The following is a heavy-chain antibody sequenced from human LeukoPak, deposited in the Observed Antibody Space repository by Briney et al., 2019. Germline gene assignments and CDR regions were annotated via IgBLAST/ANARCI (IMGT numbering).Heavy chain of an antibody. D-gene: IGHD6-19*01. CDR3: ARGTGNGWYYYFDY. J-gene: IGHJ4*02. Sequence: GGSLRLSCAASGFTFDDYAMHWVRQAPGKGLEWVSGISWNSGSIAYADSVKGRLTISRDNAKNSLYLQMNSLRAEDMALYYCARGTGNGWYYYFDYWGQGTLVTVSS. CDR1: GFTFDDYA. CDR2: ISWNSGSI. V-gene: IGHV3-9*03.